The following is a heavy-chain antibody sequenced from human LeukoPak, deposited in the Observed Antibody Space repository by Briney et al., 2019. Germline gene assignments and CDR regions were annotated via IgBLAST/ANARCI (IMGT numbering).Heavy chain of an antibody. V-gene: IGHV4-34*01. CDR3: ARERSYCSGGSCYSRGLQH. CDR1: GGSFSGYY. D-gene: IGHD2-15*01. CDR2: INHSGST. J-gene: IGHJ1*01. Sequence: SETQSLTCAVYGGSFSGYYWSWIRQPPGKGLEWIGEINHSGSTNYNPSLKSRVTISVDTSKNQFSLKLSSVTAADTAVYYCARERSYCSGGSCYSRGLQHWGQGTLVTVSS.